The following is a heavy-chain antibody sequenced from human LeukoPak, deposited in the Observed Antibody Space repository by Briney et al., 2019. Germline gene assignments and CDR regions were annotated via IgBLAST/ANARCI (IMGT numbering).Heavy chain of an antibody. CDR3: ARSGSYNQFDY. D-gene: IGHD1-26*01. CDR1: GFTFSSYA. CDR2: IWYDGSNK. J-gene: IGHJ4*02. Sequence: GGSLRLSCAASGFTFSSYAMSWVRQAPGKGLEWVAVIWYDGSNKYYADSVKGRFTISRDNSKNTLYLQMNSLRAEDTAVYYCARSGSYNQFDYWGQGALVTVSS. V-gene: IGHV3-33*08.